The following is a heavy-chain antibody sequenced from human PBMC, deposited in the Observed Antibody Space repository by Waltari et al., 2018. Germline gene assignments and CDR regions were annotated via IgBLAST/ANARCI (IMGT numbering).Heavy chain of an antibody. CDR1: GYTFFSHW. D-gene: IGHD1-26*01. CDR3: SRHVSGTYYEDY. Sequence: EVQLVQSGAELKKPGESLRISCEASGYTFFSHWISWVRQVPGKGLEWLGRIDPRDPYTNDSPSFHGHVTISVDKSINTAYLQWNSLKASDTATYYCSRHVSGTYYEDYWGQGTLVTVSS. V-gene: IGHV5-10-1*03. CDR2: IDPRDPYT. J-gene: IGHJ4*02.